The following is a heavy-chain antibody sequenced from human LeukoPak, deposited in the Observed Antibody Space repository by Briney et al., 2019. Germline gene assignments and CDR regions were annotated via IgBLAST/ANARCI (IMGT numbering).Heavy chain of an antibody. D-gene: IGHD4/OR15-4a*01. CDR2: IYYSGST. CDR1: GGSISSGDYY. V-gene: IGHV4-61*08. Sequence: SETLSLTCTVSGGSISSGDYYWSWIRQPPGKGLECIGYIYYSGSTNYNPSLKSRVTISVDTSKKQFSLKLSSVTAADTAVYYCARLTSSNSGSSFDYWGQGTLVTVSS. CDR3: ARLTSSNSGSSFDY. J-gene: IGHJ4*02.